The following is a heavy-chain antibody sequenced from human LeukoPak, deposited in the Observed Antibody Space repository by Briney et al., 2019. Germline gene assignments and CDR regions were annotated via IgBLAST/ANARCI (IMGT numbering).Heavy chain of an antibody. V-gene: IGHV1-46*01. D-gene: IGHD3-10*01. CDR2: INPSGGST. Sequence: ASVKVSCKASGYTFTSYYMHWVRQAPGQGLEWMGIINPSGGSTSYAQKFQGRVTMTRDTSTSTVYMELSSLRSEDTAVYYCARDVVVRGVRHAFDIWGQGTMVTVSS. CDR1: GYTFTSYY. CDR3: ARDVVVRGVRHAFDI. J-gene: IGHJ3*02.